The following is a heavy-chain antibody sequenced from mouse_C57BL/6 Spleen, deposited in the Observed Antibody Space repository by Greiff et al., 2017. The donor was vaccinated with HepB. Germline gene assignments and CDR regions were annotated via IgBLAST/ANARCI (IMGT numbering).Heavy chain of an antibody. Sequence: QVQLQQSDAELVKPGASVKISCKASGYTFTDHTIHWVKQRPEKGLEWIGHIYPRDGSTKYNEKFKGKVTLTADKSSSTAYMQLNSLTSEDSAVYFCSRVNWCSWFAYLGQGTLVTVSA. CDR1: GYTFTDHT. CDR2: IYPRDGST. V-gene: IGHV1-78*01. J-gene: IGHJ3*01. D-gene: IGHD4-1*01. CDR3: SRVNWCSWFAY.